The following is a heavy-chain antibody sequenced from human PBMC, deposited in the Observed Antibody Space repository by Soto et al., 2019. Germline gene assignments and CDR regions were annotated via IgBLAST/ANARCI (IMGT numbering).Heavy chain of an antibody. V-gene: IGHV1-18*01. CDR1: GYTFTSYG. J-gene: IGHJ5*02. CDR3: LITGTTPNWFDP. Sequence: ASVKVSCKASGYTFTSYGISWVRQAPGQGLEWMGWISAYNGNTNYAQKLQGRVTMTTDTSTSTAYMELRSLRSDDTAVYYCLITGTTPNWFDPWGQGTLVTVSS. D-gene: IGHD1-7*01. CDR2: ISAYNGNT.